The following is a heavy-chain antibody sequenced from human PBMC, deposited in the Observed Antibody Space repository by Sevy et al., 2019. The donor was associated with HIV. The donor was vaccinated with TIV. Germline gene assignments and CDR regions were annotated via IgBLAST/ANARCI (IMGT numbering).Heavy chain of an antibody. J-gene: IGHJ4*02. D-gene: IGHD5-12*01. CDR2: IRTRAQGEAT. Sequence: GGSLRLSCRTSGFTFSGFTITWFRQAPGKGLEWVCLIRTRAQGEATIYAASVQGRFFNSSDDSNSLAYLHMNSLRAGDTAVYYCASDGFSGPFYLDFWGQGTLVTVSS. V-gene: IGHV3-49*03. CDR3: ASDGFSGPFYLDF. CDR1: GFTFSGFT.